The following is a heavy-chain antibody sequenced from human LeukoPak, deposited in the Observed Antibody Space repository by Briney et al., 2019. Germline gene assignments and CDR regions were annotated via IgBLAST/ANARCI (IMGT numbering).Heavy chain of an antibody. V-gene: IGHV4-38-2*02. D-gene: IGHD4-17*01. CDR1: GYSISSGYY. CDR2: IYHSGST. CDR3: ARDLSFRLRNYFDY. J-gene: IGHJ4*02. Sequence: SETLSLTCTVSGYSISSGYYWGWIRQPPGKGVEWIGSIYHSGSTYYNPSLKSRVTISVDTSENQFSLKLSSVTAADTAVYYCARDLSFRLRNYFDYWGQGTLVTVSS.